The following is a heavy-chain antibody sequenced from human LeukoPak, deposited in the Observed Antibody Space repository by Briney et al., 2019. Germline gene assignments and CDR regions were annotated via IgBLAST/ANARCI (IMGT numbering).Heavy chain of an antibody. CDR3: SRSYDVLTGYFPPDY. V-gene: IGHV3-49*03. CDR2: IRSKRYGGTT. CDR1: GFTFGDSV. Sequence: LTGGSLRLSCAAPGFTFGDSVMSWFRQAPGKGLEWVVFIRSKRYGGTTQYAASVKGRFTISRDESKSIAYLQMNSLKTEDTAVYYCSRSYDVLTGYFPPDYWGQGTLVTVSS. D-gene: IGHD3-9*01. J-gene: IGHJ4*02.